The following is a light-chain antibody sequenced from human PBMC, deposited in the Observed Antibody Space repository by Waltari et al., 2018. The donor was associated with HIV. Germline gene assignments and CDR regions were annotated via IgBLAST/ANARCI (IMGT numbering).Light chain of an antibody. Sequence: QSALTQPASVSGSPGQSITISCTGTSSDVGSYNLVSWYQQHPGKAPKLMIYEGSKRPSGVSNRFSGSKSGNTASLTIFGLQAEDEADYYCCSYAGSSTILFGGGTKLTVL. V-gene: IGLV2-23*03. CDR3: CSYAGSSTIL. J-gene: IGLJ3*02. CDR2: EGS. CDR1: SSDVGSYNL.